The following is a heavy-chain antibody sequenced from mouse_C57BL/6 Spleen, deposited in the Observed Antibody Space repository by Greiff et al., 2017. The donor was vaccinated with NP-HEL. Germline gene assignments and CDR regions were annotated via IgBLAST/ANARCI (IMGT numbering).Heavy chain of an antibody. V-gene: IGHV5-4*01. Sequence: DVKLVESGGGLVKPGGSLKLSCAASGFTFSSYAMSWVRQTPEKRLEWVATISDGGSYTYYPDNVKGRFTISRDNAKNNLYLQMSHLKSEDTAMYYYAREGGYDYEGVWAFAYWGQGTLVTVSA. CDR3: AREGGYDYEGVWAFAY. J-gene: IGHJ3*01. CDR1: GFTFSSYA. CDR2: ISDGGSYT. D-gene: IGHD2-4*01.